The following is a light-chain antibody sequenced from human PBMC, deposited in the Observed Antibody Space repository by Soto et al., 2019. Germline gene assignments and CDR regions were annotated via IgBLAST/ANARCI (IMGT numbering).Light chain of an antibody. J-gene: IGLJ1*01. Sequence: QFALTQPASVSGSPGQSITISCTGTSSDVGGYNYVSWYQLHPGKAPKLILYEVTNRPSGVSDRFSGSKSGNTASLTISGLQAEDEADYYCSSYTSSTAYVFGTGTKVTVL. V-gene: IGLV2-14*01. CDR2: EVT. CDR3: SSYTSSTAYV. CDR1: SSDVGGYNY.